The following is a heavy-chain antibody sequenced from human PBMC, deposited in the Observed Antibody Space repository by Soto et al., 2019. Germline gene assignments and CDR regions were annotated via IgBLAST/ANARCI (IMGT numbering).Heavy chain of an antibody. Sequence: QVQLQESGPGLVKPSETLSLTCTVSGDSITSYYWSWIRQPPGKALEWIGYIYNSGSTDNNPSLKSRVTISLDTGKKQFSLKLKSVTAADTAVYYCARDLGIGSGPFDAWGQGTMVTVSA. CDR1: GDSITSYY. D-gene: IGHD2-2*03. J-gene: IGHJ3*01. V-gene: IGHV4-4*08. CDR3: ARDLGIGSGPFDA. CDR2: IYNSGST.